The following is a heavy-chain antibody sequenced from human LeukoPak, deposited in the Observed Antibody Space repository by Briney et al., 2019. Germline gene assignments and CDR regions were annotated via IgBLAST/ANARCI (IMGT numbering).Heavy chain of an antibody. V-gene: IGHV1-69*13. J-gene: IGHJ3*02. Sequence: ASVKVSCKASEGTFSSYAISWVRQAPGQGLEWMGGIIPIFGTANYAQKFQGRVTITADESTSTAYMELSSLRSEDTAVYYCARDPGKDAFDIWGQGTMVTVSS. CDR1: EGTFSSYA. CDR2: IIPIFGTA. CDR3: ARDPGKDAFDI.